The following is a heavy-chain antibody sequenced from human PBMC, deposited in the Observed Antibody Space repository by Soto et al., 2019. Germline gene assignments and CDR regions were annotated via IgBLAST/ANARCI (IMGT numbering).Heavy chain of an antibody. Sequence: APVKVSCKASGGSLSNYGISWVRQAPGQGLEWMGLINPSGGYTTYAQKFQGRVTMTRDTSTSTAYMELRSLRSDDTAVYYCAREIAARRRGGDYWGQGTLVTVS. CDR1: GGSLSNYG. CDR3: AREIAARRRGGDY. D-gene: IGHD6-6*01. V-gene: IGHV1-46*01. CDR2: INPSGGYT. J-gene: IGHJ4*02.